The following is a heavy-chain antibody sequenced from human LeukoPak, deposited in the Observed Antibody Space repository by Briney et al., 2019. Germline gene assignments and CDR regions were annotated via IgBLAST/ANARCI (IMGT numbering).Heavy chain of an antibody. CDR1: GYIFINYA. V-gene: IGHV1-3*01. CDR3: ARVYCSSTSCRYYFDY. D-gene: IGHD2-2*01. J-gene: IGHJ4*02. CDR2: INFGNGNT. Sequence: ASVKVSCEASGYIFINYAVHWVRQAPGQRHEWMGWINFGNGNTEYSQKFQGRITITRDTSANTAYMELISLRSEDTAVYFCARVYCSSTSCRYYFDYWGQGTLVTVSS.